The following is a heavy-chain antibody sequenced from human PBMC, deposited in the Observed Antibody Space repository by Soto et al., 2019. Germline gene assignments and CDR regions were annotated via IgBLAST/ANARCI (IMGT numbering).Heavy chain of an antibody. CDR2: ISGSGGST. D-gene: IGHD2-15*01. V-gene: IGHV3-23*01. CDR3: AKGSTSNCSGGSCYFAPAAGVLDY. J-gene: IGHJ4*02. CDR1: GFTFSSYA. Sequence: GGSLRLSCAASGFTFSSYAMSWVRQAPGKGLEWVSAISGSGGSTYYADSVKGRFTISRDNSKNTLYLQMNSLRAEDTAVYYCAKGSTSNCSGGSCYFAPAAGVLDYWGQGTLVTVSS.